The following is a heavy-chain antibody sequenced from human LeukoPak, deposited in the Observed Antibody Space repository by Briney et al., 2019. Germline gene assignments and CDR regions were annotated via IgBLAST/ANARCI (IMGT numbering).Heavy chain of an antibody. CDR1: GFTFSSYA. CDR2: ISYDGSNK. V-gene: IGHV3-30-3*01. D-gene: IGHD3-9*01. Sequence: GGSLRLSCAASGFTFSSYAMQWVRQAPGKGLEGVAVISYDGSNKYYADSVKGRFTISRDNSKNTLYLQMTSLRAEDTAVYYCARASDILTGYYAVDYYYAMDVWGQGTTVTVSS. J-gene: IGHJ6*02. CDR3: ARASDILTGYYAVDYYYAMDV.